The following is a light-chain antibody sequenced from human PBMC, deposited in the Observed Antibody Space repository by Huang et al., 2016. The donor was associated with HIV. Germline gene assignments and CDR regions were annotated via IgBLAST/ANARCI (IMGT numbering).Light chain of an antibody. J-gene: IGKJ2*01. CDR2: AAS. CDR1: QNISSN. Sequence: DIQMTKSPSSLFASVADRVTITSRASQNISSNLTGYQQKPGKAPNLLIFAASTLQSAAPSRFSSSSRATDFTLTISSLQDEDYATYYSQQRYSTLLGYTFGQGTKLEIK. V-gene: IGKV1-39*01. CDR3: QQRYSTLLGYT.